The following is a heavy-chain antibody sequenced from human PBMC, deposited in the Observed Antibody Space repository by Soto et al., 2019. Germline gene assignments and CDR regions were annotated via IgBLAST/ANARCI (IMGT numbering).Heavy chain of an antibody. J-gene: IGHJ4*02. D-gene: IGHD3-22*01. CDR2: IYPGDSDT. V-gene: IGHV5-51*01. Sequence: GESLKISCKGSGYSFTSYWIGWVRQMPGKGLEWMGIIYPGDSDTRYSPSFQGQVTISADKSISTAYLQWSSLKASDTAMYYCARRGAYYYDSSGPIDYWGQGTLVTVSS. CDR1: GYSFTSYW. CDR3: ARRGAYYYDSSGPIDY.